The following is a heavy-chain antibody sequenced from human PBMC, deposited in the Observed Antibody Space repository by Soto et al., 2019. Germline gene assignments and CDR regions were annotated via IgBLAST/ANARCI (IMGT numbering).Heavy chain of an antibody. Sequence: QSGGSLRLSCAASGFTFSSYAMSWVRQAPGKGLEWVSAISDSGGSTYYADSVKGRFTISRDNSKNTLYLQMNSLRAEDTAVYYCAKDRGQLEYFQHWGQGTLVTVSS. J-gene: IGHJ1*01. V-gene: IGHV3-23*01. D-gene: IGHD6-6*01. CDR3: AKDRGQLEYFQH. CDR2: ISDSGGST. CDR1: GFTFSSYA.